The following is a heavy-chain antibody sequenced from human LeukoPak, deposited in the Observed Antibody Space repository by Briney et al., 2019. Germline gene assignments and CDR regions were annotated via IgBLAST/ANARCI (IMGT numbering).Heavy chain of an antibody. CDR3: ARYGYGDPLIDH. Sequence: PSETLSLTCTVSGGSISSSSYYWGWIRQPPGKGLEWIGSIYYRGDTYYNPSLKSRVTISEDTSKNQFSLKLRYVTAADTAVYYCARYGYGDPLIDHWGQGTLVTVSS. CDR2: IYYRGDT. CDR1: GGSISSSSYY. J-gene: IGHJ4*02. D-gene: IGHD5-12*01. V-gene: IGHV4-39*01.